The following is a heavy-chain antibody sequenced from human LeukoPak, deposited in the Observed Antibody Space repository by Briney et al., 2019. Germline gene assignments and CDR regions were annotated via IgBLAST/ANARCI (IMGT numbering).Heavy chain of an antibody. D-gene: IGHD4-23*01. J-gene: IGHJ4*02. CDR1: GFTFSSYS. V-gene: IGHV3-21*01. CDR2: ISSSSSYI. CDR3: ARDGGGNDRFDY. Sequence: GGSLRLSCAASGFTFSSYSMNWVRQAPGKGLEWVSSISSSSSYIYYADSVKGRFTISRDNAKNSLYLQMNSLRAEDTAVYYCARDGGGNDRFDYWGQGTLVTVSS.